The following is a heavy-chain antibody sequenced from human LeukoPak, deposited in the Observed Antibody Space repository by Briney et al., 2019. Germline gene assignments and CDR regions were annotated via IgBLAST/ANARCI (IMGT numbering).Heavy chain of an antibody. V-gene: IGHV3-23*01. D-gene: IGHD3-10*02. Sequence: GGSLRLSCAASGFTFSSYGMSWVRQAPGKGLEWASGIIGTGASTYYADSVKGRFTISRDNSKNTLYLQMNSLRAEDTAVYYCMFGWVTGPYWGQGTLVTVSS. CDR1: GFTFSSYG. J-gene: IGHJ4*02. CDR3: MFGWVTGPY. CDR2: IIGTGAST.